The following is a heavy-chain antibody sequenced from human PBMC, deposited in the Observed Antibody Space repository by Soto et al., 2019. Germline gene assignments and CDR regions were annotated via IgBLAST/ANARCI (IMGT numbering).Heavy chain of an antibody. D-gene: IGHD4-4*01. J-gene: IGHJ3*01. CDR3: ARDRYPNYPPDAFDL. CDR2: IWYDGSDK. Sequence: QVQLVESGGGVVQPGESLRLSCVASGFTLSNDGMHWVRQAPGKGLEWVAYIWYDGSDKYYADSVKGRFTISRDNSKNTLYLQMDRLRAEDTAVYYCARDRYPNYPPDAFDLWGQGTMVTVSS. CDR1: GFTLSNDG. V-gene: IGHV3-33*01.